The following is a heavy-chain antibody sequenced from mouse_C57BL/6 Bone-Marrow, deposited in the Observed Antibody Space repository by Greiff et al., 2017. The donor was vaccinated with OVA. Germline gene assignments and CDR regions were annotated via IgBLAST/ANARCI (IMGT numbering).Heavy chain of an antibody. V-gene: IGHV5-9-1*02. CDR2: ISSGGDYI. D-gene: IGHD1-1*01. J-gene: IGHJ4*01. CDR1: GFTFSSYA. CDR3: TRDTEDTTVVGAMDY. Sequence: EVHLVESGEGLVKPGGSLKLSCAASGFTFSSYAMSWVRQTPEKRLEWVAYISSGGDYIYYADTVKGRFTISRDNARNTLYLQMSSLKSEDTAMYYCTRDTEDTTVVGAMDYWGQGTSVTVSS.